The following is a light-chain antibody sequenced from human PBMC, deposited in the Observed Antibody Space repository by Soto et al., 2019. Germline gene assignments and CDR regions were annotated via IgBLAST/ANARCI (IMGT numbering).Light chain of an antibody. V-gene: IGKV1-5*03. CDR1: QTISSW. CDR2: KAS. CDR3: QHYNSYSEA. J-gene: IGKJ1*01. Sequence: DIQMTQSPSTLSGSVGDRVTITCRASQTISSWLAWYQQKPGKAPKLLIYKASTLKSGVPSRFSGSRSGTEFTLTISSLQPDDFATYYCQHYNSYSEAFGQETNVDIK.